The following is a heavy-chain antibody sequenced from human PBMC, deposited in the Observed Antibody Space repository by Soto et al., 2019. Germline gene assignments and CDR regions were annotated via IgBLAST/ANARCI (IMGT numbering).Heavy chain of an antibody. CDR3: AQGYGSGTPWFDP. CDR2: INPNSGVT. V-gene: IGHV1-2*04. CDR1: GYTFTGYY. Sequence: QVQLVQSGAEVKKPGASVKVSCKASGYTFTGYYMHWVRQAPGQGLEWMGWINPNSGVTNYAQKCQGWVTMTRETSISTAYMELSRLRSDDTAVYYCAQGYGSGTPWFDPWGQGTLVTVSS. J-gene: IGHJ5*02. D-gene: IGHD3-10*01.